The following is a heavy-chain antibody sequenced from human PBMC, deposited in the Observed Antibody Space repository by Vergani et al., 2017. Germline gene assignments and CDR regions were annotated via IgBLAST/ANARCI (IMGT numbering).Heavy chain of an antibody. Sequence: QVQLQESGPGLVKPSQTLSLTCTVSGGSIRSGNYYWSWIRQPAGKGLEWIGRIYTSGSTNYNPSLKSRVTISIDTSKNQFSLKLNSVTAADTAVYYCARVDYGSGRQFDYWGQGTLVTVSS. J-gene: IGHJ4*02. D-gene: IGHD3-10*01. V-gene: IGHV4-61*02. CDR2: IYTSGST. CDR3: ARVDYGSGRQFDY. CDR1: GGSIRSGNYY.